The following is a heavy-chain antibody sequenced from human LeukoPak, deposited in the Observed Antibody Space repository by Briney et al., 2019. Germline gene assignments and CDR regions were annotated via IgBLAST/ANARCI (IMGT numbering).Heavy chain of an antibody. V-gene: IGHV1-2*02. CDR1: GYTFTGYY. CDR3: ARDLRGYCSSTSCYAGGWFDP. J-gene: IGHJ5*02. CDR2: INPNSGGT. Sequence: ASVKVSCKASGYTFTGYYMHWVRQAPGQGLEWMGWINPNSGGTNYAQKFQGRVTMTRDTSISTAYMELSRLRSEDTAVYYCARDLRGYCSSTSCYAGGWFDPWGQGTLVTVSS. D-gene: IGHD2-2*01.